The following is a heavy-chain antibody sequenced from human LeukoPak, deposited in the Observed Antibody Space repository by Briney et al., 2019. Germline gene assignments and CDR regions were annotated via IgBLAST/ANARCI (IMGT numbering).Heavy chain of an antibody. CDR1: GFTFSSYG. CDR2: ISYDGSNK. Sequence: GGSLRLSCAASGFTFSSYGMHWVRQAPGKGLEWVAVISYDGSNKYYADFVKGRFTISRDNSKNTLYLQMNSLRAEDTAVYYCASMDVWGQGTTVTVSS. CDR3: ASMDV. J-gene: IGHJ6*02. V-gene: IGHV3-30*03.